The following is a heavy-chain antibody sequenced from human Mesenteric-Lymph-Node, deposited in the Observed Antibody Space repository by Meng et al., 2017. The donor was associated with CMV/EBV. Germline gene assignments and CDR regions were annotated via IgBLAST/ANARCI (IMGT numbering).Heavy chain of an antibody. CDR2: INHSGST. Sequence: SETLSLTCTDSGGSVNSGSYYWSWIRQPPGKGLEWIGEINHSGSTNYNPSLKSRVTISVDTSKNQFSLKLSSVTAADTAVYYCARGKRGYSYGLVDYWGQGTLVTVSS. J-gene: IGHJ4*02. CDR1: GGSVNSGSYY. CDR3: ARGKRGYSYGLVDY. V-gene: IGHV4-34*01. D-gene: IGHD5-18*01.